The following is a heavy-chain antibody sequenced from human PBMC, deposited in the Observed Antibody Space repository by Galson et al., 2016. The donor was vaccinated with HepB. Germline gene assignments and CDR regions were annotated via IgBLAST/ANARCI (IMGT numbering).Heavy chain of an antibody. D-gene: IGHD5-12*01. V-gene: IGHV5-51*01. CDR1: GYNFSKYW. CDR3: ATLVA. CDR2: IYPGDSDT. Sequence: QSGAEVKKPGNSLKISCKASGYNFSKYWIGWVRQMPGKGLEWMGIIYPGDSDTRYSPSFQGQVTISADKSTTTVYLHWSRLMASDTAMYYCATLVAWGQGTLSPSPQ. J-gene: IGHJ4*02.